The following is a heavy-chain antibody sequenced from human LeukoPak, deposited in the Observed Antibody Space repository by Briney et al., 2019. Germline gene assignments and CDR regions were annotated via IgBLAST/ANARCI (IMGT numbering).Heavy chain of an antibody. J-gene: IGHJ3*02. Sequence: PSETLSLTCTVSGGSISSYYWSWIRQPPGKGLEWIGYIYYSGSTNYNPSLKSRVTISVDTSKNQFSLKLSSVTAADTAAYYCARARPPDSDAFDIWGQGTMLTVSS. CDR2: IYYSGST. D-gene: IGHD1-14*01. CDR3: ARARPPDSDAFDI. V-gene: IGHV4-59*01. CDR1: GGSISSYY.